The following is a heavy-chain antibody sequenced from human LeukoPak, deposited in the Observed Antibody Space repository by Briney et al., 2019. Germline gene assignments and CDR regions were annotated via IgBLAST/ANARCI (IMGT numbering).Heavy chain of an antibody. CDR1: GFTFSSYA. Sequence: GGSLRLSCAASGFTFSSYAMDWVRQAPGKGLEYVSAISSNGGSTYYANSVKGRFTISRDNSKNTLYLQMGSLRAEDMAVYYCARSKVPYSSSWDFDYWGQGTLVTVSS. D-gene: IGHD6-13*01. V-gene: IGHV3-64*01. J-gene: IGHJ4*02. CDR3: ARSKVPYSSSWDFDY. CDR2: ISSNGGST.